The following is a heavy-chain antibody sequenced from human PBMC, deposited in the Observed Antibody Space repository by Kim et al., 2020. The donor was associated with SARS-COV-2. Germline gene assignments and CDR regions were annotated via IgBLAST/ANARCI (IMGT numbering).Heavy chain of an antibody. CDR2: IYYSGNT. V-gene: IGHV4-59*01. D-gene: IGHD3-10*01. CDR3: ARALRYYYGSGTYYINYFDY. J-gene: IGHJ4*02. Sequence: SETLSLTCTVSGGSLNNYYWSWIRQSPGKGLEWIGYIYYSGNTNYNPSLKSRVTISRDTSKNQFSLNLSSVTAADTAVYYCARALRYYYGSGTYYINYFDYWGQGTLVTVSS. CDR1: GGSLNNYY.